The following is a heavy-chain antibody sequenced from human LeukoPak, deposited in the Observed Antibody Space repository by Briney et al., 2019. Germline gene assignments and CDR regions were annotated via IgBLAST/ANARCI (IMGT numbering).Heavy chain of an antibody. V-gene: IGHV4-4*09. CDR3: ARQNYDILTGYYFDY. J-gene: IGHJ4*02. Sequence: SETLSLTCTVSGGSISSYYWSWIRQPPGKGLEWIGYIYTSGSTNYNPSLKGRVTISVDTSKNQFSLKLSSVTAADTAVYYCARQNYDILTGYYFDYLGQGTLVTVSS. CDR2: IYTSGST. CDR1: GGSISSYY. D-gene: IGHD3-9*01.